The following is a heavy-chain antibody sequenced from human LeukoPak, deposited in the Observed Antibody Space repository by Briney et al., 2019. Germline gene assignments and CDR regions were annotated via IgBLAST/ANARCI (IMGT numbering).Heavy chain of an antibody. CDR1: GFAFSAYW. V-gene: IGHV3-74*01. CDR2: INEDATTI. D-gene: IGHD3-16*01. Sequence: PGGSLRLSCAASGFAFSAYWMHWVRQAPGKGLEWVSRINEDATTISYADSVKDRFIISRDNSKKSLYLQMNNLRAEDTAVYYCVRDLVFVWTPGDDFDFWGQGTLVTVSS. J-gene: IGHJ4*02. CDR3: VRDLVFVWTPGDDFDF.